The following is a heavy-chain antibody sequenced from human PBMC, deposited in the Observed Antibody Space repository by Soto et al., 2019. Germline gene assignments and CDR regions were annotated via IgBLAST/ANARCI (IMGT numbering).Heavy chain of an antibody. D-gene: IGHD6-13*01. Sequence: GGSLRLSCAASGFTFSSYGMHWVRQAPGKGLEWVAVIWYDGSNKYYADSVKGRFTISRDNSKNTLYLQMNSLRAEDTAVYYCARGMPDPGVGEAAAGFVYYYGMDVWGQGTTVTVSS. CDR3: ARGMPDPGVGEAAAGFVYYYGMDV. CDR1: GFTFSSYG. CDR2: IWYDGSNK. V-gene: IGHV3-33*01. J-gene: IGHJ6*02.